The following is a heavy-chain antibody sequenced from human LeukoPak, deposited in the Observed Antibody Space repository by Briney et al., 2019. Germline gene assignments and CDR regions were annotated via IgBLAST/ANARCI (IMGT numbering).Heavy chain of an antibody. D-gene: IGHD1-1*01. Sequence: ASVKVSCKASGYTFTSYYMHWVRQAPGQGLEWMGIINPSGGSTSYAQKFQGRVTMTRDMSTSTVYMELSSLRSEDTAVYYCARVGVQLERRDAFDIWGQGTMVTVSS. J-gene: IGHJ3*02. CDR3: ARVGVQLERRDAFDI. CDR1: GYTFTSYY. CDR2: INPSGGST. V-gene: IGHV1-46*01.